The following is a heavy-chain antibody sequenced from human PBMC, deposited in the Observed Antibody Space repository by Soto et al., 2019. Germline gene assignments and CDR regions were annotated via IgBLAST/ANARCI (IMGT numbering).Heavy chain of an antibody. V-gene: IGHV3-30*04. Sequence: GGSLRLSCAASGFTFSSYAMHWVRQAPGKGLEWVAVISYDGSNKYYADSVKGRFTISRDNSKNTLYLQMNSLRAEDTAVYYCAREGRGSSYFDYWGRGTLVTVSS. CDR2: ISYDGSNK. J-gene: IGHJ4*02. CDR1: GFTFSSYA. D-gene: IGHD1-26*01. CDR3: AREGRGSSYFDY.